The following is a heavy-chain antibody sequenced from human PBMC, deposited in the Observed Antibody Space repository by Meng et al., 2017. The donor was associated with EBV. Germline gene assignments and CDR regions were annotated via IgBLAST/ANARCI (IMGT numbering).Heavy chain of an antibody. CDR2: LIPMSDAP. Sequence: QVVLVASVAEVKKPGSSVKVSCKTSGGTFRSDAISWVRQAAGQGLEWMGGLIPMSDAPHYAQKFQGRVTITADESTSTHYMDLSGLRSEDTAVYYCASESGRGFTPDYWGQGTLVTVSS. J-gene: IGHJ4*02. CDR3: ASESGRGFTPDY. D-gene: IGHD3-10*01. CDR1: GGTFRSDA. V-gene: IGHV1-69*01.